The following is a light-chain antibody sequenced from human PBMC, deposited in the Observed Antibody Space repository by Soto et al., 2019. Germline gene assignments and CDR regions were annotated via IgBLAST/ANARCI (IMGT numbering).Light chain of an antibody. CDR3: QQRSTWPLT. CDR1: QSISSH. V-gene: IGKV3-11*01. CDR2: DAS. J-gene: IGKJ4*01. Sequence: EIVLTQSPATLSLSPGERATLSCRASQSISSHLAWYQQKPGQTPRLLMYDASNRATAVPARFSGSGSGTDLTLTIRSLEPEDLAVYYCQQRSTWPLTFGGGTKVEIK.